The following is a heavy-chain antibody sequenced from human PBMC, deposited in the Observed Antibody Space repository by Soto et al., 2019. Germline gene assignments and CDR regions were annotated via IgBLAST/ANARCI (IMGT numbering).Heavy chain of an antibody. D-gene: IGHD4-17*01. Sequence: VQLQESGPGLVKPSETLSLTCTVSGGSISSYYWSWIRQPPGKGLEWIGYIYYSASTNYNTSLKRRVTISVDASKNQFSLKMSSVTAADKAVYYCARARDYGDYVEDAFDIWGQGTMDTVYS. V-gene: IGHV4-59*01. CDR1: GGSISSYY. CDR2: IYYSAST. J-gene: IGHJ3*02. CDR3: ARARDYGDYVEDAFDI.